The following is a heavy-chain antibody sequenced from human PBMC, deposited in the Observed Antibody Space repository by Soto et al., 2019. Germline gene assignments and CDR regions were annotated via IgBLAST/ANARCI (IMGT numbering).Heavy chain of an antibody. J-gene: IGHJ4*02. D-gene: IGHD2-15*01. CDR2: ISGSGGST. CDR3: AKDVASRCSGGSCYYNY. CDR1: GFTFSSYA. V-gene: IGHV3-23*01. Sequence: EVQLLESGGGLVQPGGSLRLSCAASGFTFSSYAMSWVRQAPGKGLEWVSAISGSGGSTYYADSVKGRFTISRDNSKSTLYLQMNSLRAEDTAVYYCAKDVASRCSGGSCYYNYWGQGTLVTVSS.